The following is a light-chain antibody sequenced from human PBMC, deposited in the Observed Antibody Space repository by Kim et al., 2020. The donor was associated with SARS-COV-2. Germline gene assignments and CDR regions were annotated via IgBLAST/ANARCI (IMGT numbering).Light chain of an antibody. CDR2: GSS. CDR3: QQYNDWPLT. Sequence: DIVMTQSPASLSVSPGERVTLSCRASQSISSNLDWYQQKPGQAPRLLIYGSSTRATGIPARFSGSGSGTEFTLTISSLQSEDFAVYYCQQYNDWPLTFGGGTKVEIK. J-gene: IGKJ4*01. V-gene: IGKV3-15*01. CDR1: QSISSN.